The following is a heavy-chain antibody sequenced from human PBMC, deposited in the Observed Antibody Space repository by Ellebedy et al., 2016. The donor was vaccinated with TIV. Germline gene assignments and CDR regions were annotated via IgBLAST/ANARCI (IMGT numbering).Heavy chain of an antibody. J-gene: IGHJ4*02. CDR1: GGSISNSDYY. Sequence: MPSETLSLTCTVSGGSISNSDYYWNWIRQPPGKGLEWIGYIYNSGSAYYNPSLKSRITMSVDRSKNQFSLKLSSVTAADTAVYYCARGGGLFDYWGQGTLVTVSS. CDR3: ARGGGLFDY. V-gene: IGHV4-39*07. CDR2: IYNSGSA. D-gene: IGHD2-15*01.